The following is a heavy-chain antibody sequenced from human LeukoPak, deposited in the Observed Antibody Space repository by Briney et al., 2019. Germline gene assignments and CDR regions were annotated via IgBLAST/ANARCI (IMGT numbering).Heavy chain of an antibody. Sequence: SETLSLTCTVSGGSISSSSYYWGWIRQPPGKGLEWIGYIYYSGSSNYNPSLKSRVTISVDTSKNQVSLKLSSVTAADTAVYYCARAKKAVAGFFDYWGQGPLVTVSS. CDR3: ARAKKAVAGFFDY. CDR1: GGSISSSSYY. D-gene: IGHD6-19*01. V-gene: IGHV4-61*05. J-gene: IGHJ4*02. CDR2: IYYSGSS.